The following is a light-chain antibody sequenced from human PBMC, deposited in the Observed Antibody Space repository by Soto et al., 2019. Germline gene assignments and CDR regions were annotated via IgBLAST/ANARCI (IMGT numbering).Light chain of an antibody. CDR2: AAS. CDR3: QQYYSYLRT. J-gene: IGKJ1*01. Sequence: AIRMTQSPSSLSASTGDRVTITCRASQGISSYLAWYQQKQGKAPKXLIYAASTLQSGVPSRFSGSGSGTDLTITISCLQSEDFETYYCQQYYSYLRTFGQGTKVDIK. V-gene: IGKV1-8*01. CDR1: QGISSY.